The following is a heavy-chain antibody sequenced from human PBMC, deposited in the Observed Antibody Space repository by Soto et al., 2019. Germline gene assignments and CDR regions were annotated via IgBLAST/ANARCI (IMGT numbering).Heavy chain of an antibody. D-gene: IGHD2-21*02. CDR3: ARDSATSIVVVTAIPGYCFDY. CDR1: GFTFSSYA. CDR2: ISYDGSNK. Sequence: GGSLRLSCAASGFTFSSYAMHWVRQAPGKGLEWVAVISYDGSNKYYADSVKGRFTISRDNSKNTLYLQMNSLRAEDTAVYYCARDSATSIVVVTAIPGYCFDYWGQGTLVTVSS. J-gene: IGHJ4*02. V-gene: IGHV3-30-3*01.